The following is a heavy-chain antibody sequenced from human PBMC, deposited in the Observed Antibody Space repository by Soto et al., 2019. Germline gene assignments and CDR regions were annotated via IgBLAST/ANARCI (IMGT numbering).Heavy chain of an antibody. Sequence: PGGSLRLSCAASGFTFDDYAMHWVRQAPVKGLEWVSGISWNSGSIGYADSVKGRFTISRDNAKNSLYLQMNSLRAEDTALYYCAKDKIAAAGTVYYYYYMDVWGKGTTVTVSS. CDR1: GFTFDDYA. J-gene: IGHJ6*03. V-gene: IGHV3-9*01. CDR3: AKDKIAAAGTVYYYYYMDV. CDR2: ISWNSGSI. D-gene: IGHD6-13*01.